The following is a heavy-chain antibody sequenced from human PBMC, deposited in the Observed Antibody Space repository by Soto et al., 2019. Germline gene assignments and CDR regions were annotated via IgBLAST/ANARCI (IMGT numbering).Heavy chain of an antibody. CDR3: ARTAGGIAAAVNWFDP. CDR2: IYYSGST. D-gene: IGHD6-13*01. J-gene: IGHJ5*02. Sequence: PSETLSLTCTVSGGSISSGVYYWSWIRQHPGKGLEWIGYIYYSGSTYYNPSPKSRVTISVDTSKNQFSLKLNSVTAADTAVYYCARTAGGIAAAVNWFDPWGQGTLVTVSS. V-gene: IGHV4-31*03. CDR1: GGSISSGVYY.